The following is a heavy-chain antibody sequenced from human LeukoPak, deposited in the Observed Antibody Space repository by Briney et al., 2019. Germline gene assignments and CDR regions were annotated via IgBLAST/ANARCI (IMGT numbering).Heavy chain of an antibody. CDR3: ARSRRHYYYGMDV. V-gene: IGHV4-34*01. J-gene: IGHJ6*02. Sequence: SEILSLTCAVYGGSFSGYYWSWIRQPPGKGLEWIGEINHSGSTNYNPSLKSRVTISVDTSKNQFSLKLSSVTAADTAVYYCARSRRHYYYGMDVWGQGTTVTVSS. CDR1: GGSFSGYY. CDR2: INHSGST.